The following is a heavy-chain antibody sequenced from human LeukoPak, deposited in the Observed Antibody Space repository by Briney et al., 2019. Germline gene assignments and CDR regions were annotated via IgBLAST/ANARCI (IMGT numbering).Heavy chain of an antibody. V-gene: IGHV3-74*03. CDR2: ITSDGTSI. CDR1: GFSFSTTW. CDR3: EGSQAGFDY. D-gene: IGHD6-13*01. Sequence: PGGSLRLSCAASGFSFSTTWMHWVRQVPGQGLVWVARITSDGTSISYAESVKGRFTISRDNSKNTLYLQMNSLRAEDTAVYYCEGSQAGFDYWGQGTLVTVSS. J-gene: IGHJ4*02.